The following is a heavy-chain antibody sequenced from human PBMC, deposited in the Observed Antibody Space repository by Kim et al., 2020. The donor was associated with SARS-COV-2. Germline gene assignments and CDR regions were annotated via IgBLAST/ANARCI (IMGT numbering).Heavy chain of an antibody. CDR2: ISSSGSTI. D-gene: IGHD3-10*01. J-gene: IGHJ6*02. Sequence: GGSLRLSCAASGFTFSDYYMSWIRQAPGKGLEWVSYISSSGSTIYYADSVKGRFTISRDNAKNSLYLQMNSLRAEDTAVYYCARESGSGSYYNLYYYYGMDVWGQGTTVTVSS. CDR1: GFTFSDYY. CDR3: ARESGSGSYYNLYYYYGMDV. V-gene: IGHV3-11*01.